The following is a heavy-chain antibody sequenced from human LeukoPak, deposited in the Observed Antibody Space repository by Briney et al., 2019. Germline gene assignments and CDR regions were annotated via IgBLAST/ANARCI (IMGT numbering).Heavy chain of an antibody. CDR1: GYTFTAYY. CDR2: IIPTSGGT. CDR3: AREGDSFWSGYLHHRWFDP. D-gene: IGHD3-3*01. J-gene: IGHJ5*02. Sequence: ASVRVSCKSSGYTFTAYYIHWVRQAHGQGLEWMGRIIPTSGGTNYAEKFQGRVTLTRDTSINTAYMELSRLRSDDTAVYYCAREGDSFWSGYLHHRWFDPWGQGTLVTVSS. V-gene: IGHV1-2*02.